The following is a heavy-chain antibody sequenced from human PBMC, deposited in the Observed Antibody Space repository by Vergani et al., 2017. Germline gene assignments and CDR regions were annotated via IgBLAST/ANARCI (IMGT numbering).Heavy chain of an antibody. V-gene: IGHV3-23*01. J-gene: IGHJ3*02. D-gene: IGHD2-15*01. CDR1: GFTFSSYA. CDR2: ISCSGGSP. CDR3: AKYFRGPVLVVVVFGDAFDI. Sequence: EVQLLESGGGLVQPGGSLRLSCAASGFTFSSYAMSWVRQAPGKGLEWVSAISCSGGSPYYADSVKGLFTISRDNSKNTLYLQMNSLRAEDTAVYYCAKYFRGPVLVVVVFGDAFDIWGQGTMVTDSS.